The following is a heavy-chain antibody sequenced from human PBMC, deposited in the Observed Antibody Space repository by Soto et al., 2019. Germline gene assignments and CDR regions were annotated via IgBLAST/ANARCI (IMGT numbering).Heavy chain of an antibody. V-gene: IGHV1-18*04. CDR1: GYTFTSYG. CDR3: ARDRGEGRYYGSSGYGGDY. D-gene: IGHD3-22*01. CDR2: ISAYNGNT. Sequence: QVQLVQSGAEVKKPGASVKVSCKASGYTFTSYGISWVRQAPGQGLEWMGWISAYNGNTNYAQKLQGRVTMTTDTSTSTAYMELRSVRSDDTAVYCWARDRGEGRYYGSSGYGGDYWGQGTLVTVSS. J-gene: IGHJ4*02.